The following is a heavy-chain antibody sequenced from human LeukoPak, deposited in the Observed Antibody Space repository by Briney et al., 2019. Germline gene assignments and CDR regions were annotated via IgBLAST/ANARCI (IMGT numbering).Heavy chain of an antibody. CDR3: ARGVYSSGWYYY. D-gene: IGHD6-19*01. Sequence: ASVKVSCKASGGTFSSYAISWVRQAPGQGLEWMGRIIPILGIANYAQKFQGRVTITADKSTSTAYMELSSLRSEDTAVYYCARGVYSSGWYYYWGQGTLVTVSS. CDR1: GGTFSSYA. CDR2: IIPILGIA. V-gene: IGHV1-69*04. J-gene: IGHJ4*02.